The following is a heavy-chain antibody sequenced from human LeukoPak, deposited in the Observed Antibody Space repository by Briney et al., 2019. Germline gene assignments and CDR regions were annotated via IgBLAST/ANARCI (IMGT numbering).Heavy chain of an antibody. Sequence: AASVKVSCKASGGTFSSYAISWVRQAPGQGLEWMGRIIPILGIANYAQKFQGRVTITADKSTSTAYMELSSLRSEDTAVYYCARASSYCSGGSGYHEEYYFDYWGQGTLVTVSS. J-gene: IGHJ4*02. CDR3: ARASSYCSGGSGYHEEYYFDY. D-gene: IGHD2-15*01. CDR2: IIPILGIA. V-gene: IGHV1-69*04. CDR1: GGTFSSYA.